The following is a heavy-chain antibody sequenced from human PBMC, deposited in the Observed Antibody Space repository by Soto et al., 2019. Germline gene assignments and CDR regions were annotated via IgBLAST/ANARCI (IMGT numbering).Heavy chain of an antibody. J-gene: IGHJ4*02. CDR1: GGSINRGGFY. CDR2: VYYSGSI. D-gene: IGHD3-22*01. Sequence: QVQLQESGPRLVKPSQTLSLTCSVSGGSINRGGFYWRWIRQVPGKGLEWIGDVYYSGSIYYSPFLKRRLTISADTPRNQLSLNLTSVTAADTAVYYCAGAAYYYDDSDYYVDSWGQGILVTVSS. CDR3: AGAAYYYDDSDYYVDS. V-gene: IGHV4-31*02.